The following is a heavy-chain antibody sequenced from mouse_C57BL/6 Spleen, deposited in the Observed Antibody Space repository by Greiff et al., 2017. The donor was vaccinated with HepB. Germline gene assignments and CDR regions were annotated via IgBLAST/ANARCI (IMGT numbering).Heavy chain of an antibody. CDR2: IYPGDGDT. CDR1: GYAFSSYW. V-gene: IGHV1-80*01. D-gene: IGHD1-1*01. Sequence: VQLQQSGAELVKPGASVKISCKASGYAFSSYWMNWVKQRPGKGLEWIGQIYPGDGDTNYNGKFKGKATLTADKSSSTAYMQLSSLTSEDSAVYFCARKANYGSSPAWFAYWGQGTLVTVSA. CDR3: ARKANYGSSPAWFAY. J-gene: IGHJ3*01.